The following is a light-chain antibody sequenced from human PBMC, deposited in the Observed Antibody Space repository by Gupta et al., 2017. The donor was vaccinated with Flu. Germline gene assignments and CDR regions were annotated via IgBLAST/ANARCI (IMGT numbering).Light chain of an antibody. J-gene: IGLJ3*02. CDR2: NDN. Sequence: SLLTPPPSSSGTPGQRVTISCSGSNSNIGRNTLSWYQQLPGAAPKLIIQNDNQRPSGVPVRFSGSKAGTSASLTISGLQSEDEGDFYCATWDDSLNGPVFGGGTRLTVL. CDR1: NSNIGRNT. CDR3: ATWDDSLNGPV. V-gene: IGLV1-44*01.